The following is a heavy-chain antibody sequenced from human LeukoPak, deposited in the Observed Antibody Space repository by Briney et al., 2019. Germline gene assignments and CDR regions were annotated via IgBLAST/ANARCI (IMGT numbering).Heavy chain of an antibody. J-gene: IGHJ6*03. CDR3: ARLGYSGSPYYYYYMDV. CDR2: IYPGDSDT. V-gene: IGHV5-51*01. D-gene: IGHD1-26*01. Sequence: GESLKISCKGSGYSFTSYWIGWVRQMPGKGLEWMGIIYPGDSDTRYSPSFQGQVTISADKSISTAYLQWSSLKASDTAMYYCARLGYSGSPYYYYYMDVWGKGTTVTISS. CDR1: GYSFTSYW.